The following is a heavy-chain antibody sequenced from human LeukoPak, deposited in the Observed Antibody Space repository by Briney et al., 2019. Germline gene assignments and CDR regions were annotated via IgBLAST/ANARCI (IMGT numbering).Heavy chain of an antibody. J-gene: IGHJ3*02. Sequence: GGSLRLSCAASGFTFSSYEMNWVRQAPGKGLEWVSYIDSSGSTIHYADSVKGRFTISRDNAKNSLYLQMNSLRAEDTAVYYCARDGSSGYYSTPDAFDIWGQGTMVTVSS. V-gene: IGHV3-48*03. CDR1: GFTFSSYE. CDR2: IDSSGSTI. CDR3: ARDGSSGYYSTPDAFDI. D-gene: IGHD3-22*01.